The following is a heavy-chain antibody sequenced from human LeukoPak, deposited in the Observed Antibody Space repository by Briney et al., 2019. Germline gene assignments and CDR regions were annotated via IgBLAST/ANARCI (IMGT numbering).Heavy chain of an antibody. CDR2: ISGSGGST. CDR1: GFTFSSYG. CDR3: ARGRYGSGSFYNGSYFDY. D-gene: IGHD3-10*01. V-gene: IGHV3-23*01. J-gene: IGHJ4*02. Sequence: GGSLRLSCAASGFTFSSYGMSWVRQAPGKGLEWVSAISGSGGSTYYADSVKGRFTISRDNSKNTLYLQMNSLRAEDTAVYYCARGRYGSGSFYNGSYFDYWGRGTLVTVSS.